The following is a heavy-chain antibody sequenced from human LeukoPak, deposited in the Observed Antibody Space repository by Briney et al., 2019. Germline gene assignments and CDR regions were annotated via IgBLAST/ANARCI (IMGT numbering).Heavy chain of an antibody. D-gene: IGHD6-19*01. Sequence: PGRSLGLSCAASGFTFDDYAMHWVRQAPGKGLEWVSGISWNSGSIGYADSVKGRFTISRDNAKNSLYLQMNSLRAEDTALYYCAKDKEVAVAGPIDYWGQGTLVTVSS. CDR2: ISWNSGSI. CDR3: AKDKEVAVAGPIDY. CDR1: GFTFDDYA. J-gene: IGHJ4*02. V-gene: IGHV3-9*01.